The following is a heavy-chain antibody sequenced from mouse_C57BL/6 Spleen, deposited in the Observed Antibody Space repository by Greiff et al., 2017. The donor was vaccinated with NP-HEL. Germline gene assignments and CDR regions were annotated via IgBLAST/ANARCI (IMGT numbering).Heavy chain of an antibody. CDR2: IYPGDGDT. CDR3: ARNDYDDWYFDV. V-gene: IGHV1-80*01. CDR1: GYAFSSYW. Sequence: QVQLQQSGAELVKPGASVKISCKASGYAFSSYWMNWVKQRPGKGLEWIGQIYPGDGDTNYNGKFKGKATLTADKSSSTAYMQLSSLTSEDSAVYFCARNDYDDWYFDVWGTGTTVTVSS. J-gene: IGHJ1*03. D-gene: IGHD2-4*01.